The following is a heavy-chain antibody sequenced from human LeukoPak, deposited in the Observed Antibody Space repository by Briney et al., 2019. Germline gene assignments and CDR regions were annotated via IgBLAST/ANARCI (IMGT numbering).Heavy chain of an antibody. CDR3: AKDFIPGDTMIVVVITLLDY. CDR1: GFTFSSYA. Sequence: GGSLRLSCAASGFTFSSYAMSWVRQAPGKGLEWASAISGSGGSTYYADSVKGRFTISRDNSKNTLYLQMNSLRAEDTAVYYCAKDFIPGDTMIVVVITLLDYWGQGTLVTVSS. J-gene: IGHJ4*02. V-gene: IGHV3-23*01. CDR2: ISGSGGST. D-gene: IGHD3-22*01.